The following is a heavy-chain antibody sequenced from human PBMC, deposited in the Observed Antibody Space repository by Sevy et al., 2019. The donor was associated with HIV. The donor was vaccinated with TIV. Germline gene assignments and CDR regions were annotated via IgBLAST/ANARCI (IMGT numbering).Heavy chain of an antibody. CDR1: GFSFSNYW. CDR3: AREISGSNGAFDI. J-gene: IGHJ3*02. CDR2: IRQDGGEK. D-gene: IGHD1-26*01. V-gene: IGHV3-7*03. Sequence: GGSLRLSSVVSGFSFSNYWMSWVRQAPGKGLEWVANIRQDGGEKYYVDSVKGRFTISRDKAKNSLYLQMNSLRAEDTAVYYCAREISGSNGAFDIWGQGTTVTVSS.